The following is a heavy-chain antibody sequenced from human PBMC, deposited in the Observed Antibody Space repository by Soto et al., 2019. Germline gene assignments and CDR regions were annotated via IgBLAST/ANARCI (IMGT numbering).Heavy chain of an antibody. D-gene: IGHD3-10*01. V-gene: IGHV3-30-3*01. CDR2: ISYDGTTK. Sequence: QVHLVESGGGVVPPGRSLRHSCAASGFTFSTYTMHWVRQAPGKGPEWVALISYDGTTKYYGDSVKGRFIISRDNSQNILDLEMNGLRAEDTAVYYCASRTITDIDYWGQGSLGTVCS. CDR1: GFTFSTYT. J-gene: IGHJ4*02. CDR3: ASRTITDIDY.